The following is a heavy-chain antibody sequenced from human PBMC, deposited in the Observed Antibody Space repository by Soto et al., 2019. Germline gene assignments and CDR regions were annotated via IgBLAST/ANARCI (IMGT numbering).Heavy chain of an antibody. J-gene: IGHJ4*02. CDR3: AIYTAMVQNYFDY. D-gene: IGHD5-18*01. CDR1: GGTFSSYA. CDR2: IIPIFGTA. Sequence: QVQLVQSGAEVKKPGSSVKVSCKASGGTFSSYAISWVRQAPGQGLEWMGGIIPIFGTANYAQKFQGRVSXTXDXXTSTAYMELSSLRSEDTAVYYFAIYTAMVQNYFDYWGQGTLVTVSS. V-gene: IGHV1-69*05.